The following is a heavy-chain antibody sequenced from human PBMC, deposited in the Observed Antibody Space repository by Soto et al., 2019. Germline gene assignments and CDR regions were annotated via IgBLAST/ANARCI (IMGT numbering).Heavy chain of an antibody. V-gene: IGHV3-23*01. CDR1: GFTLTTYA. CDR2: ISGSGGSA. J-gene: IGHJ6*02. CDR3: AKTYGSGDYYYYYGMDV. Sequence: PGGSLRLSCAASGFTLTTYAINWVRQAPGEGLDWVSAISGSGGSAYYADSVKGRFTISRDNSKNTVLLQMNSLRAEDTAIYYCAKTYGSGDYYYYYGMDVWGQGTTVTVSS. D-gene: IGHD4-17*01.